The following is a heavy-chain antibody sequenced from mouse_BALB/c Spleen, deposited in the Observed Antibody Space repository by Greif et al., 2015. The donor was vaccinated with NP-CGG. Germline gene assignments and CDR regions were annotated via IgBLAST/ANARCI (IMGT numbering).Heavy chain of an antibody. Sequence: QVQLQQSGSVLVRPGASVKLSCKASGYTFTSSWMHWAKQRPGQGLEWIGEIHPNSGNTNYNEKFKGKATLTVDTSSSTAYVDLSSLTSEDSAVYYCARSLQGDGFDYWGQGTTLTVSS. CDR3: ARSLQGDGFDY. J-gene: IGHJ2*01. V-gene: IGHV1S130*01. D-gene: IGHD2-3*01. CDR1: GYTFTSSW. CDR2: IHPNSGNT.